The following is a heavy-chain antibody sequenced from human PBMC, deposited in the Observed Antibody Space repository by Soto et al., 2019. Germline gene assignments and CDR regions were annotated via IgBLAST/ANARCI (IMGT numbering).Heavy chain of an antibody. Sequence: GGSLRLSCAASGFTFYNYAMSWVRQAPGKGLEWVSAIGSSGDWTYYADSVEGRFTISRDYSKNTLFLQMNSLRAEDTAVYYCAKHHCSGDSCYSIFASWGQGTLVTVSS. D-gene: IGHD2-15*01. CDR3: AKHHCSGDSCYSIFAS. CDR1: GFTFYNYA. J-gene: IGHJ4*02. V-gene: IGHV3-23*01. CDR2: IGSSGDWT.